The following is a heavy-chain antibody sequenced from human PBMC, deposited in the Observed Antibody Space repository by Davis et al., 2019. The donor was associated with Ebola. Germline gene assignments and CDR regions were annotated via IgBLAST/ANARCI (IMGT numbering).Heavy chain of an antibody. CDR3: AKDGGYSSGWYLGY. D-gene: IGHD6-19*01. Sequence: GESLKISCVVSGFTFSNYAMNWVRQAPGKGLEWVSVIYSGGSTYYADSVKGRFTISRHNSKNTLYLQMNSLRAEDTAVYYCAKDGGYSSGWYLGYWGQGTLVTVSS. J-gene: IGHJ4*02. CDR2: IYSGGST. CDR1: GFTFSNYA. V-gene: IGHV3-53*04.